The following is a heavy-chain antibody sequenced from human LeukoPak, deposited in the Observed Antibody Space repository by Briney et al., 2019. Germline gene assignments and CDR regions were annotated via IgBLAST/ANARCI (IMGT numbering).Heavy chain of an antibody. Sequence: SATLSLTFTVSGGSLNSSSYYWGWIRQPPGKGLEWIGSIYYSGSTYYNPSLKSRVTISVDTSKNQFSLKLSSVTAADTAVYYCASSSSSRGWFDHWGQGTLVTVSS. CDR2: IYYSGST. V-gene: IGHV4-39*01. J-gene: IGHJ5*02. CDR3: ASSSSSRGWFDH. CDR1: GGSLNSSSYY. D-gene: IGHD6-6*01.